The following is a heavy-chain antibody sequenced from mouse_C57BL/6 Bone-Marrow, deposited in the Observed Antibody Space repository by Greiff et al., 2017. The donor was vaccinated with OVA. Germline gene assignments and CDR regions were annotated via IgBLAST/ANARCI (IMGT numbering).Heavy chain of an antibody. CDR3: ASHGYSWFAY. J-gene: IGHJ3*01. Sequence: EVQRVESGGGLVKPGGSLKLSCAASGFTFSSYAMSWVRQTPEKRLEWVATISDGGSTYYPDTMERRFIISRDNTKKTLYLQMSSLRSEDTALYYCASHGYSWFAYWGQGTLVTVSA. D-gene: IGHD2-3*01. CDR1: GFTFSSYA. CDR2: ISDGGST. V-gene: IGHV5-9-3*01.